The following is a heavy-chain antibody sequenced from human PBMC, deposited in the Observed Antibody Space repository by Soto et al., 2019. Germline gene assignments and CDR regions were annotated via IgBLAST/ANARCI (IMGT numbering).Heavy chain of an antibody. J-gene: IGHJ6*02. CDR1: GGTFSSYA. Sequence: SVAEVKKPGSSVKVSCKASGGTFSSYAISWVRQAPGQGLEWMGGIIPIFGTANYAQKFQGRVTITADESTSTAYMELSSLRSEDTAVYYCARASQGSGWYDNYYYGMDVWGQGTTVTVSS. CDR3: ARASQGSGWYDNYYYGMDV. CDR2: IIPIFGTA. D-gene: IGHD6-19*01. V-gene: IGHV1-69*01.